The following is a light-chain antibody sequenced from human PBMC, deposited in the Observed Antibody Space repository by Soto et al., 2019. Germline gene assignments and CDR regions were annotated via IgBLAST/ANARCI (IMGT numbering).Light chain of an antibody. J-gene: IGKJ1*01. CDR2: GAS. V-gene: IGKV3-20*01. CDR1: QSVSSTY. Sequence: ELVLTQSPGTLSLSPGERATLYCRARQSVSSTYLAWYQQKPGQAPRLLIYGASSRATGIPDRFSGGGSGTDFTLTISRVEPEDFAGDYCQQCGSSPWTFGQGTKVEIK. CDR3: QQCGSSPWT.